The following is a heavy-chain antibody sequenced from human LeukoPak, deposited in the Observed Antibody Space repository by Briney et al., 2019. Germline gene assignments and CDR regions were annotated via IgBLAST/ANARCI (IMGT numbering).Heavy chain of an antibody. J-gene: IGHJ5*02. Sequence: SETLSLPCTGSGGPISSYYWRWVRQPPGKGLEWIGYIYYSGSTNYNPSLKSRVTISVDTSKNQFSLKLSSVTAADTAVYYCARGSSGWYNWFDPWGQGTLVTVSS. V-gene: IGHV4-59*01. CDR1: GGPISSYY. D-gene: IGHD6-19*01. CDR2: IYYSGST. CDR3: ARGSSGWYNWFDP.